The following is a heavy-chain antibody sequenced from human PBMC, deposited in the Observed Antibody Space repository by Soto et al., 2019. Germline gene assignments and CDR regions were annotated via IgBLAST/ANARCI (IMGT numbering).Heavy chain of an antibody. CDR3: ARHGFYGDYSSNYFDP. D-gene: IGHD4-17*01. CDR1: GYSFTSYW. V-gene: IGHV5-51*01. Sequence: GESLKISCKGSGYSFTSYWIGWVRQMPGKGLEWMGIIYPSDSDTRYSPSFQGQVTISADKSISTAYLQWNSLKASDTAMYYCARHGFYGDYSSNYFDPWGQGTLVTVSS. J-gene: IGHJ5*02. CDR2: IYPSDSDT.